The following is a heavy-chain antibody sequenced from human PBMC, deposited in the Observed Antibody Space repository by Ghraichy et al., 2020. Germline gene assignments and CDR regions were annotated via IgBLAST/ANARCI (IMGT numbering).Heavy chain of an antibody. CDR2: IYYSGST. J-gene: IGHJ6*03. Sequence: SETLSLTCTVSGDSISSYYWSWIRQPPGKGLEWIGYIYYSGSTNYNPSLKSRVTISVDTSKNQFSLKLSSVTAADTAVYYCARSRDIVATISDFNYYYYMDVWGKGTTVTVSS. D-gene: IGHD5-12*01. V-gene: IGHV4-59*01. CDR1: GDSISSYY. CDR3: ARSRDIVATISDFNYYYYMDV.